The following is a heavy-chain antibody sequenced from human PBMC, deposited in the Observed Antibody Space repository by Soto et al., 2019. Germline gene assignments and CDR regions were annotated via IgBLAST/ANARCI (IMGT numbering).Heavy chain of an antibody. CDR1: GFTFSSYG. CDR3: AKDHRYYGSGSQDY. Sequence: QVQLVESGGGVIQPGRSLRLSCAASGFTFSSYGMHWVRQAPGRGLEWVAFISYDGSNKYYADSVKGRFIISRDNTKNTLYLQINSLRAEDTAVVYCAKDHRYYGSGSQDYWGQGILVTVSS. CDR2: ISYDGSNK. D-gene: IGHD3-10*01. J-gene: IGHJ4*02. V-gene: IGHV3-30*18.